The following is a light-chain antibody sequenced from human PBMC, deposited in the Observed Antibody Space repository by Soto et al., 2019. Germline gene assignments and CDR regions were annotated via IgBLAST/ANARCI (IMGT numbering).Light chain of an antibody. CDR2: SDN. Sequence: QSVLTQPPSASGTRGQRVTISCSGSSSNIGSTSVYWYQQLPGTAPKLLIYSDNRRPSGVPDRLSGSKSGTSASLAISGLQSEDEADYYCAAWDNSLSGWVFGGGTKLTVL. V-gene: IGLV1-44*01. CDR1: SSNIGSTS. CDR3: AAWDNSLSGWV. J-gene: IGLJ3*02.